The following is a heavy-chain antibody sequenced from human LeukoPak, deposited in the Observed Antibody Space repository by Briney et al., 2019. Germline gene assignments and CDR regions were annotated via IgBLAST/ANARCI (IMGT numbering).Heavy chain of an antibody. J-gene: IGHJ4*02. Sequence: GGSLRLSCAASGFTFSSYSMNWVRQAPGKGLEWVSSISSSSSYIYYADSVKGRFTISRDNAKNSLYLQMNSLRAEDTAVYYCARDLWYSGYDPPYWGQGTLATVSS. CDR3: ARDLWYSGYDPPY. V-gene: IGHV3-21*01. CDR2: ISSSSSYI. CDR1: GFTFSSYS. D-gene: IGHD5-12*01.